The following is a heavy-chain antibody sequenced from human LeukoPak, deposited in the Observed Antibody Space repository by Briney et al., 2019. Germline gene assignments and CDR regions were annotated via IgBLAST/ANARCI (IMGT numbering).Heavy chain of an antibody. CDR3: ARAIASYGNSAY. D-gene: IGHD4-23*01. CDR2: ITSSSDST. Sequence: PGGSLRLSCAASGFAFGKFSMNWVRQAPGKRLEWISYITSSSDSTYYADSVKGRFTISRDNAKNSLYLQMNSLRDEDTALYYCARAIASYGNSAYWGQGILVTVSS. CDR1: GFAFGKFS. J-gene: IGHJ4*02. V-gene: IGHV3-48*02.